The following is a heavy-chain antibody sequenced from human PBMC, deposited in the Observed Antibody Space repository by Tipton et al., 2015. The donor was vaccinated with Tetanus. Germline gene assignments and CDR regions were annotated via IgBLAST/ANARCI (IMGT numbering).Heavy chain of an antibody. CDR2: IYTSGST. J-gene: IGHJ4*02. CDR1: GDSISSFY. V-gene: IGHV4-4*07. Sequence: LRLSCSVSGDSISSFYWSWIRQPAGKGLEWIGRIYTSGSTNYNPSLKSRVTMSVDTSKRQFSLKLNSVTAADTAVYYCARGWGGSWYYFDYWGQGILVTVSS. CDR3: ARGWGGSWYYFDY. D-gene: IGHD6-13*01.